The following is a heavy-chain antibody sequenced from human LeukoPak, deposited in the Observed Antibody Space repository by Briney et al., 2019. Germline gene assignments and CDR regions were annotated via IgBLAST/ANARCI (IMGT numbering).Heavy chain of an antibody. CDR1: GFTFNSYW. D-gene: IGHD5-12*01. Sequence: PGGSLRLSCAASGFTFNSYWMSWVRQALGKGLEWVANVQQEGSEKYYLDSVKGRFTISRDNAKNSVYLQMNRLRAEDTAVYYCATTLNVATAGYFWGQGTLVIVSS. V-gene: IGHV3-7*01. CDR2: VQQEGSEK. J-gene: IGHJ4*02. CDR3: ATTLNVATAGYF.